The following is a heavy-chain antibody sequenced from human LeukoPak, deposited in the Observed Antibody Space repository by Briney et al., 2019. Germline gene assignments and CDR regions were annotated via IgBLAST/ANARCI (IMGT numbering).Heavy chain of an antibody. V-gene: IGHV3-23*01. Sequence: GGSLRLSCAASGFTFSSYAMSWVRQAPGRGLEWVSAISGSGDSTYYADSVKGRFTISRDNSKNTLYLQMNSLRAEDTAVYYCAKERGYSYTEIDYWGQGTLVTVSS. CDR1: GFTFSSYA. J-gene: IGHJ4*02. CDR3: AKERGYSYTEIDY. D-gene: IGHD5-18*01. CDR2: ISGSGDST.